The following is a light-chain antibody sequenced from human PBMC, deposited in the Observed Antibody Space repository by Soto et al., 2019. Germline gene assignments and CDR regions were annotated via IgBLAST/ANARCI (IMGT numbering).Light chain of an antibody. CDR3: SSYTTSNTLL. CDR1: SGDIGGYNY. Sequence: QSVLTQPASVSGSPGQSITISCTGTSGDIGGYNYVSWYQQHPGKAPKLMIYDVSDRPSGVSNRFSGSKSVNTASLTISGLRAEDEADYYCSSYTTSNTLLFGGGTKLTVL. J-gene: IGLJ2*01. V-gene: IGLV2-14*01. CDR2: DVS.